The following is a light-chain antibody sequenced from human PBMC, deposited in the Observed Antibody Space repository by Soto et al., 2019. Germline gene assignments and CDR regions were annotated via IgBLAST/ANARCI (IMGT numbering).Light chain of an antibody. CDR3: SSYAGSNNFV. CDR2: EVT. CDR1: STDVGGYNY. Sequence: QSALAQPSSVSGSPGQSITISCTGTSTDVGGYNYVSWYQHHSGKAPKLLIYEVTNRPSGVPDRVSASKSGNTASLTVSGLRAEDEADYYCSSYAGSNNFVFGSGTKVTVL. V-gene: IGLV2-8*01. J-gene: IGLJ1*01.